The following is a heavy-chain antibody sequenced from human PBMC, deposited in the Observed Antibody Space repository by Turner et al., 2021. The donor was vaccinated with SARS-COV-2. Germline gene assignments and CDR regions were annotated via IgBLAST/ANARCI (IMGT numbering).Heavy chain of an antibody. CDR3: ARDLVAYGMDV. CDR2: IYSGGST. V-gene: IGHV3-53*04. J-gene: IGHJ6*02. D-gene: IGHD2-15*01. CDR1: GFIVSSNY. Sequence: VQLVESGGVLVQPVGSLRLSCAASGFIVSSNYMSWVRQAPGKGLEWVSVIYSGGSTYYADSVKGRFTISRHKSKNTRYLQMNSLRDEDTAVYYCARDLVAYGMDVWGQGTTVTVSS.